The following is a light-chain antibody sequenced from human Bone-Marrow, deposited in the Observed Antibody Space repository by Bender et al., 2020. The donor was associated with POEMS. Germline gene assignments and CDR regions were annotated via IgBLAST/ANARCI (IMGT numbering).Light chain of an antibody. Sequence: QSALTQPASVSGSPGQSITISCTGSSSDVGGHNHVSWYQQHPGKAPKLLIYEVRKRPSGVSNRFSGSKSDNTASLTISGLQAEDEADFYCCSYADNSVWVFGGGTKLTVL. CDR2: EVR. CDR3: CSYADNSVWV. J-gene: IGLJ3*02. CDR1: SSDVGGHNH. V-gene: IGLV2-23*02.